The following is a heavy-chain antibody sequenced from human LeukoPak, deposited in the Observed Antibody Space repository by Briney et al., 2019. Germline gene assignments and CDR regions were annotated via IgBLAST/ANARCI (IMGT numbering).Heavy chain of an antibody. D-gene: IGHD6-13*01. J-gene: IGHJ6*03. CDR2: INHSGST. V-gene: IGHV4-34*01. CDR3: ARGGKAAAGNFHYYYYMDV. CDR1: GGSFNDYY. Sequence: PSETLSLTCAVYGGSFNDYYWNWIRQPPGKGLEWIGEINHSGSTNYNPSLKSRVTISVDTSKNQFSLKLSSVTAADTAVYYCARGGKAAAGNFHYYYYMDVWGKGTTVTVSS.